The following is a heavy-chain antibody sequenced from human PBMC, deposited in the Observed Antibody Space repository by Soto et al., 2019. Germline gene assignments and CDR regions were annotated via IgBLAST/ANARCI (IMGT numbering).Heavy chain of an antibody. CDR1: GGSISSYY. J-gene: IGHJ5*02. D-gene: IGHD6-19*01. V-gene: IGHV4-4*07. Sequence: ASETLSLTCTVSGGSISSYYWSWIRQPAGKGLEWIGRIYASGSTYYNPSLRSRVTISVDTSKNQFSLKLSSVTAADTAVFYCARHYSSGSRNWFDPWGQGTLVTVSS. CDR2: IYASGST. CDR3: ARHYSSGSRNWFDP.